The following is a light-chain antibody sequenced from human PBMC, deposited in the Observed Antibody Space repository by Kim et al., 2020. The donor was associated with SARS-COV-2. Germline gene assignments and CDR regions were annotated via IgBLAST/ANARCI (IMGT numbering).Light chain of an antibody. V-gene: IGLV2-11*01. CDR1: SSDIGGYHY. CDR3: CSYAGSYTLVV. CDR2: DVN. Sequence: QSVTHSCTRTSSDIGGYHYVSWYQQHPGKAPKLMIYDVNKRPSGVPYRFSGSKSGNTASLTISGLQAEDEADYYCCSYAGSYTLVVFGGGTQLTVL. J-gene: IGLJ2*01.